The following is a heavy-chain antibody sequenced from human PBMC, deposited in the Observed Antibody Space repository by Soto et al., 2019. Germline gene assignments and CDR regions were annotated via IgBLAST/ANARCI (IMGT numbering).Heavy chain of an antibody. Sequence: QVHLQQWGAGLLKPSETLSLTCAVYGGSFSGYYWSWIRQPPGKVLEWIGEINHSGSTNYNPSLKCRVSISVGPSNNQFSLKLSSVTAADTAVYYCARGRGDGYNQHWYFDLWGRGTLVTVSS. CDR2: INHSGST. D-gene: IGHD3-10*01. CDR3: ARGRGDGYNQHWYFDL. J-gene: IGHJ2*01. CDR1: GGSFSGYY. V-gene: IGHV4-34*01.